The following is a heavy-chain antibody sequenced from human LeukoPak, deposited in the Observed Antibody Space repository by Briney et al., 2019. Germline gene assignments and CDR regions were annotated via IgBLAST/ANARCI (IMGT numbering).Heavy chain of an antibody. Sequence: ASVKVSCKASGYTFTSYAMNWVRQAPGQGLEWMGWINTNTGNPTYAQGFTERFVFSLDTSVSTAYLQISSLKAEDTAVYYCARVSMVRGVNPMVYWGQGTLVTVSS. V-gene: IGHV7-4-1*02. CDR2: INTNTGNP. CDR1: GYTFTSYA. D-gene: IGHD3-10*01. J-gene: IGHJ4*02. CDR3: ARVSMVRGVNPMVY.